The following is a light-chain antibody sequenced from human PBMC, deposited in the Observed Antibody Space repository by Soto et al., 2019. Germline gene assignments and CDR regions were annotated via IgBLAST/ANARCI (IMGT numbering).Light chain of an antibody. J-gene: IGKJ1*01. CDR2: AAS. V-gene: IGKV1-39*01. CDR1: QSISSY. CDR3: QQSYSTPWT. Sequence: DIQMTQSPSSLSASVGDRVTITCRASQSISSYLNWYQQKPGKAPKLLIYAASSFQSGVPSRFSGSGSGTDFTLTISSLQPEDFATYYGQQSYSTPWTFGQGTKVEIK.